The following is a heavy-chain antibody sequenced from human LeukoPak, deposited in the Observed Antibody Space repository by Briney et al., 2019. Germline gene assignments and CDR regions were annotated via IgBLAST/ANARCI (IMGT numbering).Heavy chain of an antibody. CDR2: IYPGDPDT. D-gene: IGHD4/OR15-4a*01. CDR3: VRGTGSRGCYDF. V-gene: IGHV5-51*01. J-gene: IGHJ4*02. CDR1: GYSFTNYW. Sequence: GESLKISCKGSGYSFTNYWIGWVRQMPGEGLEWLGIIYPGDPDTRYSPSFQGQVIISADKSISTAYLQWNTLKASDTAMYYCVRGTGSRGCYDFWGQGTLVTVSS.